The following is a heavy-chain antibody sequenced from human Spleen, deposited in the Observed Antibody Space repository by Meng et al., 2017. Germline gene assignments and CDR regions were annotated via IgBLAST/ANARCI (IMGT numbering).Heavy chain of an antibody. CDR3: LGGDGTNEVDY. CDR2: INAGNRNT. Sequence: QGQTVRSGAEVREQGASMMLSCNASAAILMIYSMHWLRQGPGQRPVWIRWINAGNRNTRSSQKVQSRFAITRDTSASIAYMELSTLTSEDTALDYCLGGDGTNEVDYSGQGTLVTVSS. D-gene: IGHD3-16*01. J-gene: IGHJ4*02. CDR1: AAILMIYS. V-gene: IGHV1-3*01.